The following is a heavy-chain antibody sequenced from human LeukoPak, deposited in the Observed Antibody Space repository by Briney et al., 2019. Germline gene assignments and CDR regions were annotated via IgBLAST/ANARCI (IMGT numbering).Heavy chain of an antibody. CDR1: GFTFSSYA. Sequence: GGSLRLSCAASGFTFSSYAMSWVRQAPGKGLEWVSAISGSGGTGTPFYADSVKGRFTISRDNSKNTLYLQMSSLRGEDTAVYYCAKRRTTVITMDYFDYWGQGTLVTVSS. D-gene: IGHD4-17*01. J-gene: IGHJ4*02. V-gene: IGHV3-23*01. CDR3: AKRRTTVITMDYFDY. CDR2: ISGSGGTGTP.